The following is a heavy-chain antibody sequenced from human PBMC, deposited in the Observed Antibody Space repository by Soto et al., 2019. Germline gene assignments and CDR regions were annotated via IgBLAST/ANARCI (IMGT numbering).Heavy chain of an antibody. J-gene: IGHJ6*03. CDR3: ARESREYYYYMDV. Sequence: SETLCLTCTVSGGSISNYYWTWIRQPPGKGLEWIGYIYYSGSTNYNPSLKSRVTISVDTSKNQFSLKLSSVTAADTAVYYCARESREYYYYMDVWGTGTTVTLSS. V-gene: IGHV4-59*01. CDR2: IYYSGST. CDR1: GGSISNYY.